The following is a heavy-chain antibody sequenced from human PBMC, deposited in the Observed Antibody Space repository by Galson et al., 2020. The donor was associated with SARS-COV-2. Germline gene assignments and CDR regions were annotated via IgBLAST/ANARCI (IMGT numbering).Heavy chain of an antibody. CDR2: ISGYAGDT. V-gene: IGHV1-18*01. CDR1: RYSFTSYG. Sequence: ASEKVSCKDSRYSFTSYGITRVRQDPRQGLEWIGLISGYAGDTTYAENLQRKVIMTTDTTTSTAYVELKSLSSDDPAVYYCARGDSGGFYHYGMDVWGQGTTVTVSS. D-gene: IGHD5-12*01. J-gene: IGHJ6*02. CDR3: ARGDSGGFYHYGMDV.